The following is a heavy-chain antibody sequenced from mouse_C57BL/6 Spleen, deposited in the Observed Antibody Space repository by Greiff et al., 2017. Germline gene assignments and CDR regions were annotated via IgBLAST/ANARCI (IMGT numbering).Heavy chain of an antibody. J-gene: IGHJ1*03. Sequence: EVKLQESGAELVKPGASVKLSCTASGFNIKDYYMHWVKQRTEQGLEWIGRIDPEDGETKYAPNFQGKATITADTSSNTAYLQLSSLTSADTAVYYCACRAFYWYFDVWGTGTTVTVSS. V-gene: IGHV14-2*01. CDR3: ACRAFYWYFDV. CDR2: IDPEDGET. CDR1: GFNIKDYY.